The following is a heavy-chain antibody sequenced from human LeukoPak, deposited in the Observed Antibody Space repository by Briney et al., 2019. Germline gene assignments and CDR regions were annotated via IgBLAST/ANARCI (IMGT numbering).Heavy chain of an antibody. CDR1: GFTFSSYA. D-gene: IGHD2-2*01. CDR3: AVLGGLLSSPVDY. Sequence: GGSLRLSCAASGFTFSSYAMHWVRQAPGKGLEWVAVISYDGNNKNYADSVKGRFTISRDNSKNTLHLQMNSLRAEDTAVYYCAVLGGLLSSPVDYWGQGTLVTVSS. V-gene: IGHV3-30-3*01. CDR2: ISYDGNNK. J-gene: IGHJ4*02.